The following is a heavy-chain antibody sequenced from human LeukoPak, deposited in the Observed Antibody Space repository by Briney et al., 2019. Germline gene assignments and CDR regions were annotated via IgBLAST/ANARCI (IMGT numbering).Heavy chain of an antibody. D-gene: IGHD2-2*01. CDR1: GGTFSSYA. J-gene: IGHJ6*02. V-gene: IGHV1-69*05. CDR3: ARDGPGGIVVVPALKTSMDV. Sequence: RASVKVSCKASGGTFSSYAISWARQAPGQGLEWMGGIIPIFGTANYAQKLQGRVTMTTDTSTSTAYMELRSLRSDDTAVYYCARDGPGGIVVVPALKTSMDVWGQGTTVTVSS. CDR2: IIPIFGTA.